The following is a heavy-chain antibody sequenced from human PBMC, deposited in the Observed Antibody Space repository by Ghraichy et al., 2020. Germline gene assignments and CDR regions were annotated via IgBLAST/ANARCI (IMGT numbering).Heavy chain of an antibody. Sequence: SETLSLTCTVSGGSISSSSYYWGWIRQPPGKGLEWIGSIYYSGSTYYNPSLKSRVTISVDTSKNQFSLKLSSVTAADTAVYYCARMGYCSGGSCYSGLIKGFFFDYWGQGTLVTVSS. J-gene: IGHJ4*02. V-gene: IGHV4-39*01. CDR2: IYYSGST. D-gene: IGHD2-15*01. CDR1: GGSISSSSYY. CDR3: ARMGYCSGGSCYSGLIKGFFFDY.